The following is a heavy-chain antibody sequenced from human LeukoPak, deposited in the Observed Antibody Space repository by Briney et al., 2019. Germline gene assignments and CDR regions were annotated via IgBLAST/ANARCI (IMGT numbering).Heavy chain of an antibody. V-gene: IGHV3-23*01. D-gene: IGHD6-19*01. CDR3: AKCPQWLRYYGMDV. J-gene: IGHJ6*02. CDR2: ISDSGGST. Sequence: GSLRLSCAASGFTFSSHAMSWVRPAPGKGLEWVSGISDSGGSTYYADSVKGRFTISRDNSKNTLYLQMNSLRVGDTAVYYCAKCPQWLRYYGMDVWGQGTTVTVSS. CDR1: GFTFSSHA.